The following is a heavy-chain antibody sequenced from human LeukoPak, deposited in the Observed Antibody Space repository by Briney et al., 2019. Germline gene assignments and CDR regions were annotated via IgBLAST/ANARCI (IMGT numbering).Heavy chain of an antibody. J-gene: IGHJ5*02. Sequence: SVTVSCKASGGTFSSYAISWVRQAPGQGLEWMGGIIPIFGTANYAQKFQGRVTITADESTSTAYMELSSLRSEDTAVYYCARVFYGSGSYYKNWFDPWGQGTLVTVSS. D-gene: IGHD3-10*01. CDR1: GGTFSSYA. V-gene: IGHV1-69*01. CDR3: ARVFYGSGSYYKNWFDP. CDR2: IIPIFGTA.